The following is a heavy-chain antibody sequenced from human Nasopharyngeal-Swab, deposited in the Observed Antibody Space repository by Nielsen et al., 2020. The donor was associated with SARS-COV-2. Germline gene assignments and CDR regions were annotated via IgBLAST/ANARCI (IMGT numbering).Heavy chain of an antibody. CDR3: AKAYSSGWYYFDY. CDR1: GFTVSGNH. V-gene: IGHV3-53*01. CDR2: IYIGGSA. J-gene: IGHJ4*02. D-gene: IGHD6-19*01. Sequence: GESLKISCAASGFTVSGNHMSWVRQAPGKGLEWFSVIYIGGSAFYTESVKGRFTISRDNSKNTLYLQMDSLRAEDTAVYYCAKAYSSGWYYFDYWGQGTLVTVSS.